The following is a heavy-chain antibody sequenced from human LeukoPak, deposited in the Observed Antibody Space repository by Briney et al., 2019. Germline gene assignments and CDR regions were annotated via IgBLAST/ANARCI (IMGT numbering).Heavy chain of an antibody. V-gene: IGHV3-74*01. Sequence: GGSLRLSCTASGFSFSDYWMHWVRQAPGKGLVWVSRNSDGSSRSYADYVKGRFTISRDDAKNTLYLQMSSLSVDDTAIYYCTRGSPGYSSSWLDFWGQGILVTVSS. CDR1: GFSFSDYW. CDR3: TRGSPGYSSSWLDF. CDR2: NSDGSSR. J-gene: IGHJ4*02. D-gene: IGHD6-13*01.